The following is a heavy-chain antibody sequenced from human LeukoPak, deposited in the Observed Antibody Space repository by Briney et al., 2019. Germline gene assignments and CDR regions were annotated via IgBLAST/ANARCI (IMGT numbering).Heavy chain of an antibody. J-gene: IGHJ5*02. D-gene: IGHD6-13*01. CDR1: GFTFSSYE. CDR2: ISSSGSTI. Sequence: GGSLRLSCAASGFTFSSYEMNWVRQAPGKGLEWVSYISSSGSTIYYADSVKGRFTISRDNAKNSLYLQMNSLRAEDTAVYYCARVPRPNSSTWGQGTLVTVSS. CDR3: ARVPRPNSST. V-gene: IGHV3-48*03.